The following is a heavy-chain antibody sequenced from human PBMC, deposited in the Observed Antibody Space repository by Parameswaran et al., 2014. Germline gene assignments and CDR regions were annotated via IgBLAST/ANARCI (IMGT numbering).Heavy chain of an antibody. CDR3: AREGYSSGWYYFDY. J-gene: IGHJ4*02. CDR2: ISSSSSTI. D-gene: IGHD6-19*01. Sequence: VRQAPGKGLEWVSYISSSSSTIYYADSVKGRFTISRDNAKNSLYLQMNSLRAEDTAVYYCAREGYSSGWYYFDYWGQGTLVTVSS. V-gene: IGHV3-48*04.